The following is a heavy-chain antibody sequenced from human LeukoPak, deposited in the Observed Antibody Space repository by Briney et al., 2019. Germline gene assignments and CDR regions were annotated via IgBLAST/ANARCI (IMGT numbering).Heavy chain of an antibody. Sequence: SETLSLTCTVSGGSISSYYWSWIRQPPGKGLEWIGYIYYSGSTNYNPSLKSRVTISVDTSKNQLSLKLSSVTAADTAVYYCARTTNTRYLHFDYWGRGTLVTVSS. D-gene: IGHD1-1*01. CDR2: IYYSGST. CDR3: ARTTNTRYLHFDY. J-gene: IGHJ4*02. CDR1: GGSISSYY. V-gene: IGHV4-59*08.